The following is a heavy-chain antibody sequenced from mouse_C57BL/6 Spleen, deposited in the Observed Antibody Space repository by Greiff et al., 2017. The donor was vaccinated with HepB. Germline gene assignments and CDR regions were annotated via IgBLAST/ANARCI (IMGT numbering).Heavy chain of an antibody. CDR2: ISSGGSYT. J-gene: IGHJ1*03. D-gene: IGHD2-3*01. CDR1: GFTFSSYG. Sequence: DVRLVESGGDLVKPGGSLKLSCAASGFTFSSYGMSWVRQTPDKRLEWVATISSGGSYTYYPDSVKGRFTITRDNAKNTLYLQMSSLKSEDTAMYYGAKGAYDGYYDWYFDVWSTGTTVTVSS. CDR3: AKGAYDGYYDWYFDV. V-gene: IGHV5-6*02.